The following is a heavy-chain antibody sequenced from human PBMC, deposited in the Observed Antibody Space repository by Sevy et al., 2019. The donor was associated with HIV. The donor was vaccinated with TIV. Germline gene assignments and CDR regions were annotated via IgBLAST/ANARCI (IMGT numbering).Heavy chain of an antibody. Sequence: GGSLRLSCAASGFTFSDYYMSRIRQAPGKGLEWVSYISSSGSTIYYADSVKGRFTISRDNAKNSLYLQMNSLRAEDTAVYYCARASGYYDSSGLPDYWGQGTLVTVSS. CDR2: ISSSGSTI. CDR1: GFTFSDYY. CDR3: ARASGYYDSSGLPDY. V-gene: IGHV3-11*01. D-gene: IGHD3-22*01. J-gene: IGHJ4*02.